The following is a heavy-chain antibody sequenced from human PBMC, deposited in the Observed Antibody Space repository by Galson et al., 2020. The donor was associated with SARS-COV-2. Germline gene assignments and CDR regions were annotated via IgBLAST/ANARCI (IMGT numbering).Heavy chain of an antibody. V-gene: IGHV1-24*01. Sequence: ASVTVYCKVSGYTLTELSIHWVRQAPGKGLEWQGGFEPEDGETIYAQKFQGRVTMTEDTSTDTAYMELSSLKSEDTAVYYCATAPAVAGTAGNYYFYYGMDVWGKGTTVTVSS. CDR3: ATAPAVAGTAGNYYFYYGMDV. CDR1: GYTLTELS. CDR2: FEPEDGET. J-gene: IGHJ6*04. D-gene: IGHD6-19*01.